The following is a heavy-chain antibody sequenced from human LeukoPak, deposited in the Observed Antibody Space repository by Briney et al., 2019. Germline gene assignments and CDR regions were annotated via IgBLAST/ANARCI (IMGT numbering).Heavy chain of an antibody. CDR2: ISYDGSNK. CDR1: GFTFSSYA. Sequence: GGSLRLSCAASGFTFSSYAMHWVRQAPGKGLEWVAVISYDGSNKYYADSVKGRFTIPRDNSKNTLYLQMNSLRAEDTAVYYCASSIAAAGKLDYWGQGTLVTVSS. CDR3: ASSIAAAGKLDY. V-gene: IGHV3-30*04. D-gene: IGHD6-13*01. J-gene: IGHJ4*02.